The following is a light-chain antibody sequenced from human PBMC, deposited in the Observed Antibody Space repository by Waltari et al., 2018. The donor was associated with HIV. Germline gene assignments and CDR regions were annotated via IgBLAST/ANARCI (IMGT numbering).Light chain of an antibody. V-gene: IGLV3-1*01. Sequence: SHELTQPPSVSVSPGQTASITCSGDYLGDKYASWYQQKPGQSPVLVISQDDKRPSGIPERFSCSNSGNTATLTITGTQAMDEADYYCQAWDSSTVLFGGGTKLTVL. CDR1: YLGDKY. J-gene: IGLJ2*01. CDR3: QAWDSSTVL. CDR2: QDD.